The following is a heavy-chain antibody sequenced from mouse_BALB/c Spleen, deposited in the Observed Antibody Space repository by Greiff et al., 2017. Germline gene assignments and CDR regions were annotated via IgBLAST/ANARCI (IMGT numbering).Heavy chain of an antibody. CDR3: ARYGSSLGWFAY. CDR2: IYPGDGDT. V-gene: IGHV1-80*01. D-gene: IGHD1-1*01. J-gene: IGHJ3*01. Sequence: VQLQQSGAELVRPGSSVKISCKASGYAFSSYWMNWVKQRPGQGLEWIGQIYPGDGDTNYNGKFKGKATLTADKSSSTAYMQLSSLTSEDSAVYFCARYGSSLGWFAYWGQGTLVTVSA. CDR1: GYAFSSYW.